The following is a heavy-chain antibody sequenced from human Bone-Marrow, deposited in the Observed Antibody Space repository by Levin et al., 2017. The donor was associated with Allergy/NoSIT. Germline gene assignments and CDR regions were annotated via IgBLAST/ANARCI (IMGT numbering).Heavy chain of an antibody. D-gene: IGHD6-6*01. J-gene: IGHJ5*02. CDR2: LDGDGRRT. CDR3: GRGTPSSSSAIDL. CDR1: GFAFSGHW. V-gene: IGHV3-74*01. Sequence: PGGSLRLSCAASGFAFSGHWMNWVRQVPGKGLMWLSRLDGDGRRTNYADSEKGRFTISRDNGKNTLYLQMSSLRAEDTAVYYCGRGTPSSSSAIDLWGQGTLVTVSS.